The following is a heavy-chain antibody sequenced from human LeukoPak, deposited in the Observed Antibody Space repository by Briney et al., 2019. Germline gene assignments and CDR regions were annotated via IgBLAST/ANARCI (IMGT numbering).Heavy chain of an antibody. V-gene: IGHV1-69*05. CDR2: IIPIFGTA. CDR3: ASSGDSSGWSAPFDY. J-gene: IGHJ4*02. Sequence: GSSVKVSCKASGGTFSSYAISWVRQAPGQGLEWMGRIIPIFGTANYAQKFQGRVTITTDESTSTAYMELSSLRSEDTAVYYCASSGDSSGWSAPFDYWGQGTLVTVSS. CDR1: GGTFSSYA. D-gene: IGHD6-13*01.